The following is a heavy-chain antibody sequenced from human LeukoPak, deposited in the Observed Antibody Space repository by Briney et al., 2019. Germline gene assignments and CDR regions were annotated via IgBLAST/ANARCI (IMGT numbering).Heavy chain of an antibody. J-gene: IGHJ4*02. D-gene: IGHD2-21*01. V-gene: IGHV3-23*01. CDR3: AKFLPTHIVVANYYFDY. CDR1: GFTFSSYG. Sequence: QSGGSLRLSCAASGFTFSSYGMHWVRQAPGKGLEWVSAISGSGGSTYYADSVKGRFTISRDNSKNTLYLQMNSLRAEDTAVYYCAKFLPTHIVVANYYFDYWGQGTLVTVSS. CDR2: ISGSGGST.